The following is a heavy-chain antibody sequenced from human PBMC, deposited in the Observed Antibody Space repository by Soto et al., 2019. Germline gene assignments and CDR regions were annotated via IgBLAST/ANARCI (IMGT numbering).Heavy chain of an antibody. D-gene: IGHD6-13*01. Sequence: GGSLRLSCTASGFTFGDYAMSWFRQAPGKGLEWVGFIRSKAYGGTTEYAASVKGRFTISRDDSKSIAYLQMNSLKTEDTAVYYCSHRIAAGPIPPQWGQGTLVTVSS. J-gene: IGHJ4*02. CDR3: SHRIAAGPIPPQ. V-gene: IGHV3-49*03. CDR1: GFTFGDYA. CDR2: IRSKAYGGTT.